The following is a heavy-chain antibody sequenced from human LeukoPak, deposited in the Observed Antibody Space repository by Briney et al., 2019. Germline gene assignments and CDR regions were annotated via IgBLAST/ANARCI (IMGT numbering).Heavy chain of an antibody. V-gene: IGHV3-23*01. CDR3: AKEGGGSYSFHDAFDI. Sequence: HAGGTLRLSCAASGFTFSSYGMSWVRQAPGKGLEWVSAISGSGGSTYYADSVKGRFTISRDNSKNTLYLQMNSLRAEDTAVYYCAKEGGGSYSFHDAFDIWGQGTMVTVSS. D-gene: IGHD1-26*01. J-gene: IGHJ3*02. CDR2: ISGSGGST. CDR1: GFTFSSYG.